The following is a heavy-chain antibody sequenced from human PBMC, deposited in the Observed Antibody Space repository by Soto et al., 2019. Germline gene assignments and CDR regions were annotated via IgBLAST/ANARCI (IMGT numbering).Heavy chain of an antibody. CDR3: AKETVEYYFDY. Sequence: QVQLVESGGGVVQPGRSLRLSCAASGFTFSVYGMHWVRQAPGKGLEWVAVVSYDGSNKYYADSVKGRFTISRDNSNNTLYLQMNSLRGEDTAVYYCAKETVEYYFDYWGQGTLVTVSS. J-gene: IGHJ4*02. V-gene: IGHV3-30*18. CDR1: GFTFSVYG. D-gene: IGHD3-3*01. CDR2: VSYDGSNK.